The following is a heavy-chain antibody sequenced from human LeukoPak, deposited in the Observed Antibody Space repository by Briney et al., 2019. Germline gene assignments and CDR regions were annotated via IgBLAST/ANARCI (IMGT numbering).Heavy chain of an antibody. V-gene: IGHV3-30*18. J-gene: IGHJ4*02. CDR3: AKPDDVGQWLSCFDY. Sequence: PGRSLRLSCAASGFTFSSYGMHWVRQAPGKGLEWVAVISYDGSNKYYADSVKGRFTISRDNSKNTLYLQMNSLRAEDTAVYYCAKPDDVGQWLSCFDYWGQGTLVTVSS. CDR1: GFTFSSYG. CDR2: ISYDGSNK. D-gene: IGHD6-19*01.